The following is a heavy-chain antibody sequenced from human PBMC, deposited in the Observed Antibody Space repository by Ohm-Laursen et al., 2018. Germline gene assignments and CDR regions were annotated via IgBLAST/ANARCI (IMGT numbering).Heavy chain of an antibody. CDR2: INHSGST. CDR1: GGSFSGYY. J-gene: IGHJ4*02. V-gene: IGHV4-34*01. D-gene: IGHD4-17*01. CDR3: ARVYGDYVGYYFDY. Sequence: TLSLTCAVYGGSFSGYYWSWIRQPPGKGLEWIGEINHSGSTNYNPSLKSRVTISVDTSKNQFSLKLSSVTAADTAVYYCARVYGDYVGYYFDYWGQGTLVTVSS.